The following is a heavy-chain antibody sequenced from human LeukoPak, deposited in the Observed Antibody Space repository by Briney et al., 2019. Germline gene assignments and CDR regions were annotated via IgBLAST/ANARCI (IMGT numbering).Heavy chain of an antibody. D-gene: IGHD4-23*01. CDR1: GFTFSSYW. CDR2: INSVGSGT. J-gene: IGHJ5*01. CDR3: ARTEGTVAYDS. V-gene: IGHV3-74*01. Sequence: GGSLRLSCAASGFTFSSYWMHWVRHAQGKGLVWVSRINSVGSGTIYADSVRGRFTISRDNAKNTLYLQVNSLRAEDTAVYYCARTEGTVAYDSWGQGTLVTVSS.